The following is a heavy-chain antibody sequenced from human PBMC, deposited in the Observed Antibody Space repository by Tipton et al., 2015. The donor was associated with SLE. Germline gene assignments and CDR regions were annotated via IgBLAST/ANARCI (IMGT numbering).Heavy chain of an antibody. CDR3: ARGGMTFIAAAGTGNWFDP. Sequence: LRLSCAASGFTFSSYWMSWVRQAPGKGLEWIGEINHSGSTNYNPSLKSRVTISVDTSQNQFSLKLSSVTAADTAVYYCARGGMTFIAAAGTGNWFDPWGQGTLVTVSS. CDR2: INHSGST. V-gene: IGHV4-34*01. D-gene: IGHD6-13*01. CDR1: GFTFSSYW. J-gene: IGHJ5*02.